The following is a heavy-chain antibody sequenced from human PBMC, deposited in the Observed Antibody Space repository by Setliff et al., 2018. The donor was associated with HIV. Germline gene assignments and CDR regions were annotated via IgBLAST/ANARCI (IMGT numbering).Heavy chain of an antibody. CDR2: VYYSGIT. D-gene: IGHD4-17*01. Sequence: SETLSLTCDVSGDLIRNSYYYWAWIRQSPGRGLEWIGSVYYSGITHYNPSLESRATISVDTSMNYLSLNLTSVTAADTAIYYCARHANTVTTVFVDYFDYWGQGTLVTVSS. CDR3: ARHANTVTTVFVDYFDY. J-gene: IGHJ4*02. CDR1: GDLIRNSYYY. V-gene: IGHV4-39*07.